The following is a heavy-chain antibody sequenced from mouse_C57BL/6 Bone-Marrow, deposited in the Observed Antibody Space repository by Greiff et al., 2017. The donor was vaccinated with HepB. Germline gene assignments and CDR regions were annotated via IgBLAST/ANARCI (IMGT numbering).Heavy chain of an antibody. CDR1: GFNIKNTY. V-gene: IGHV14-3*01. J-gene: IGHJ2*01. CDR2: IDPANGNT. CDR3: ARCPASVKVRVPYFDY. Sequence: EVQLQQSVAELVRPGASVKLSCTASGFNIKNTYMHWVKQRPEQGLEWIGRIDPANGNTKYAPKFQGKATITADTSSNTAYLQLSSLTSEDAAVYYCARCPASVKVRVPYFDYWGQGTTLTVSS. D-gene: IGHD2-14*01.